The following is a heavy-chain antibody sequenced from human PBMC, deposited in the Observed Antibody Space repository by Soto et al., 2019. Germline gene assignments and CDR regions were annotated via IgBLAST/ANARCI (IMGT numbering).Heavy chain of an antibody. J-gene: IGHJ4*02. CDR3: ATSYGSGYRALDY. CDR1: GDTFSFYS. D-gene: IGHD3-10*01. Sequence: QVQLVQSGAEVKRPGSSVKVSCKAAGDTFSFYSINWVRRAPGLGLEWMGRVNPILSMSNYAQRFQGRVTMTADKSTSTAYMELSGLRSEDTDMYYCATSYGSGYRALDYWGQGALVTVSS. V-gene: IGHV1-69*04. CDR2: VNPILSMS.